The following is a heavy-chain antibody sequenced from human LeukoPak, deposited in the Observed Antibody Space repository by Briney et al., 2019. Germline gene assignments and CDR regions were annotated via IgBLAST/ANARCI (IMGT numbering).Heavy chain of an antibody. V-gene: IGHV3-15*07. Sequence: GGSLRLSCAASGFTFSNAWRNWVRKAPGKGLEWVGRIKSKTDGGTTDYAAPVKGRFTISRDDSKNTLYLQMNSLKTEDTAVYYCTTFYVVVTPTVDYWGQGTLVTVSS. CDR1: GFTFSNAW. D-gene: IGHD2-21*02. J-gene: IGHJ4*02. CDR2: IKSKTDGGTT. CDR3: TTFYVVVTPTVDY.